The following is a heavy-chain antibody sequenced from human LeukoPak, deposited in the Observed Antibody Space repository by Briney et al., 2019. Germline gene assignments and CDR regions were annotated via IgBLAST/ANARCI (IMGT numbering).Heavy chain of an antibody. CDR1: GFTFSNYW. CDR2: VNSDGSST. CDR3: TRDSGPKGFDP. Sequence: QPGGSLRLSCAASGFTFSNYWMHWVRQAPGKGLLWVSHVNSDGSSTSYADSVKGRFTISRDNAKNTLYLQMNSLRVEDTAVYYCTRDSGPKGFDPWGQGTLVTVSS. J-gene: IGHJ5*02. V-gene: IGHV3-74*01. D-gene: IGHD3-10*01.